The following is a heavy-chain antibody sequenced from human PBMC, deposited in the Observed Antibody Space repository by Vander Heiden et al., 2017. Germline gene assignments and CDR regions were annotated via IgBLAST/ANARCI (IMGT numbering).Heavy chain of an antibody. CDR2: ISSSSSNI. CDR3: ASPLSGYDVDAFDL. CDR1: GFTFSPYN. Sequence: EAQLVESGGGLVKPGGSLRLSCAATGFTFSPYNMNWVRQAPGRGLEWVSSISSSSSNIYYADSVKGRFTISRDNVRSSLYLQMTSLRAEDTAVSYCASPLSGYDVDAFDLWGQGTMVTVSS. V-gene: IGHV3-21*02. D-gene: IGHD5-12*01. J-gene: IGHJ3*01.